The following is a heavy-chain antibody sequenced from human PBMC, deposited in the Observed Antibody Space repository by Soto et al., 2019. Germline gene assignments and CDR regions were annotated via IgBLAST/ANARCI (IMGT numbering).Heavy chain of an antibody. D-gene: IGHD5-12*01. CDR1: GYPFTSYG. Sequence: QVQLVQSGAEVKKPGASVKVSCKASGYPFTSYGISWVRQAPGQGLEWMGWISAYNGNTNYAQKLQGRVTMTTDTSTSTAYMELRSLRSDDTAVYYCASLSGYDLEDYYYYGMDVWGQGTTVTVSS. V-gene: IGHV1-18*01. J-gene: IGHJ6*02. CDR3: ASLSGYDLEDYYYYGMDV. CDR2: ISAYNGNT.